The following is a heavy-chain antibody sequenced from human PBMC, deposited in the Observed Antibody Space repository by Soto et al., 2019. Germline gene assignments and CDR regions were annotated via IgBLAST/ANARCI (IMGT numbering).Heavy chain of an antibody. D-gene: IGHD3-9*01. V-gene: IGHV1-69*02. CDR3: ARGGRTYYDILTGSQNWFDP. CDR2: VIPIIGII. J-gene: IGHJ5*02. CDR1: GGTFSTYT. Sequence: SVKVSCKASGGTFSTYTITWVRQAPGQGLEWMGRVIPIIGIINYAQKFQGRVTISADKFTGTAYMELSSLRSEDTAVYYCARGGRTYYDILTGSQNWFDPWGQGTLVTV.